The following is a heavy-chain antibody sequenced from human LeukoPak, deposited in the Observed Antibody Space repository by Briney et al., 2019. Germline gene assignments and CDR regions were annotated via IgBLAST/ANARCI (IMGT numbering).Heavy chain of an antibody. D-gene: IGHD3-10*01. CDR1: GGSVSSSSYY. CDR3: ARGWATMVRGVIITSGIDY. CDR2: IYYSGST. V-gene: IGHV4-39*07. Sequence: PSETLSLTCTVSGGSVSSSSYYWGWIRQPPGKGLEWIGSIYYSGSTYYNPSLKSRVTISVDTSKNQFSLKLSSVTAADTAVYYCARGWATMVRGVIITSGIDYWGQGTLVTVSS. J-gene: IGHJ4*02.